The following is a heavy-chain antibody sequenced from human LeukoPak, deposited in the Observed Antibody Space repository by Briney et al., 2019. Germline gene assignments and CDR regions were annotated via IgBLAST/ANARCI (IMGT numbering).Heavy chain of an antibody. CDR3: TRDQTPYY. CDR2: IASETYGGTA. V-gene: IGHV3-49*04. CDR1: GFTFGDYA. J-gene: IGHJ4*02. Sequence: PGGSLRLSCTASGFTFGDYAMTWVHQAPGKGLEWVGFIASETYGGTAEYAASVKGRFTISRDDSKSIAYLQMNSLKTEDTAVYYCTRDQTPYYWGQGTLVTVSS.